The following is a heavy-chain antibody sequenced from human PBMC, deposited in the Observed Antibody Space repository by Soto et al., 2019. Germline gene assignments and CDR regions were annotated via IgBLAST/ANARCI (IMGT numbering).Heavy chain of an antibody. J-gene: IGHJ4*02. CDR3: ARHFSSYHRSGYFSGPPERHSFDQ. Sequence: SETLSLTCTVSGGSISSSSYYWGSIRQPPXKGLEWIGSIYYSGSTYYNPSLKSRVTISVDTSKHHFSLKLTSVTAADTAVDFCARHFSSYHRSGYFSGPPERHSFDQWGQGTLVTV. CDR2: IYYSGST. D-gene: IGHD3-22*01. CDR1: GGSISSSSYY. V-gene: IGHV4-39*01.